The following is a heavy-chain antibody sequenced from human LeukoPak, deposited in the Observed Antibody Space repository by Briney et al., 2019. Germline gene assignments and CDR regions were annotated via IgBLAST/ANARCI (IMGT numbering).Heavy chain of an antibody. Sequence: ASVKASGKASGYTFTSYGISWGRQSPGQGGGGMGWISGSNGNTHYAQNHQGTVTMTTDTSTSTAYMALRRLRSDDTAVYYCAREEGNWGDAFDIWGQGTLVTVSP. CDR2: ISGSNGNT. J-gene: IGHJ3*02. CDR3: AREEGNWGDAFDI. CDR1: GYTFTSYG. V-gene: IGHV1-18*01. D-gene: IGHD7-27*01.